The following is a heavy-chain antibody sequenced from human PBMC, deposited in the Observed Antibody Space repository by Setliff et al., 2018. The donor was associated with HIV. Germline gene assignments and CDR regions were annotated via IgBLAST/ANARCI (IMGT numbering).Heavy chain of an antibody. Sequence: ASVKVSCKASGYTFTSYAMHWVRQAPGQRLEWMGWINAYNGNTHYAQKLQGRVTMTTDTSTSTAYMELRSLRSDDTAVYYCARDYYGSGSYFILDYWGPGTLVTVSS. D-gene: IGHD3-10*01. V-gene: IGHV1-18*01. CDR2: INAYNGNT. J-gene: IGHJ4*02. CDR1: GYTFTSYA. CDR3: ARDYYGSGSYFILDY.